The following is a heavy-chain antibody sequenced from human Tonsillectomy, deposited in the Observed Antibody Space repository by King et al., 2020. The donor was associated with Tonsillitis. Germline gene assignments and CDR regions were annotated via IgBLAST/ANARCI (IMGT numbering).Heavy chain of an antibody. Sequence: QLVQSGAEVKKPGASVKVSCKASGYTFTGYYMHWVRQAPGQGLEWMGWINPNSGGTNYAQKFQGRVTMTRDTSISTAYMELSRLRYDDTAVYYCAREGSGYDAMFSWFDPWGQGTLVTVSS. CDR2: INPNSGGT. CDR1: GYTFTGYY. D-gene: IGHD5-12*01. CDR3: AREGSGYDAMFSWFDP. J-gene: IGHJ5*02. V-gene: IGHV1-2*02.